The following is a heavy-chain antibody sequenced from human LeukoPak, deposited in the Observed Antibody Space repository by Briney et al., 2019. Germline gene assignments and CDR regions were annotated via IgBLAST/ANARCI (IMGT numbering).Heavy chain of an antibody. CDR2: IYPGDSDT. Sequence: GESLKISCKGSGYSFTSYWIGWVRQMPGKGLEWMGIIYPGDSDTRYSPSFQGQVTISADKSISTAYLQRSSLKASDTAMYYCARREWWEPYYFDYWGQGTLVTVSS. CDR1: GYSFTSYW. CDR3: ARREWWEPYYFDY. V-gene: IGHV5-51*01. J-gene: IGHJ4*02. D-gene: IGHD2-15*01.